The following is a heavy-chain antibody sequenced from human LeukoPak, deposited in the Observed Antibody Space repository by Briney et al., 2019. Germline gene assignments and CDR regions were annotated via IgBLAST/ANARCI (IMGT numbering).Heavy chain of an antibody. J-gene: IGHJ4*02. CDR3: ASDRSYDKGPLDY. V-gene: IGHV1-2*04. CDR2: INPNSGDT. D-gene: IGHD3-22*01. Sequence: ASVKVSCKASGYTFTDYYMHWVRQAPGQGLEWMGWINPNSGDTKYAQNFQGWGTMTSDTSISTAYMELSRLTSGDTAVYYCASDRSYDKGPLDYWGEGTLVTVSS. CDR1: GYTFTDYY.